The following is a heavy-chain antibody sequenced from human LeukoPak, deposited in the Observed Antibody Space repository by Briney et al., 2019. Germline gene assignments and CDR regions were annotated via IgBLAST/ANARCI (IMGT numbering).Heavy chain of an antibody. CDR1: GFAFSIYW. J-gene: IGHJ4*02. CDR2: INKDGITI. CDR3: VRGLGAYQFDY. Sequence: GGSLRLSCAASGFAFSIYWMHWVRQAPGKGLVWVSHINKDGITITYVDSVKGRFTISRDNAKNTLYLQMNSLRADDTAVYYCVRGLGAYQFDYWSQGTLVTVSS. V-gene: IGHV3-74*01. D-gene: IGHD2-2*01.